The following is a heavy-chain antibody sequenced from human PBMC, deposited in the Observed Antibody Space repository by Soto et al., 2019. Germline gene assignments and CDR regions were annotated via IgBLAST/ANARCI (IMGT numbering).Heavy chain of an antibody. V-gene: IGHV4-39*01. CDR2: IYYSGST. CDR1: GGSIGSSSYY. CDR3: ARRGYSYGESDAFDI. Sequence: SETLSLTCTVSGGSIGSSSYYWGWIRQPPGKGLEWIGSIYYSGSTYYNPSLKSRVTISVDTSKNQFSLKLSSVTAADTAVYYCARRGYSYGESDAFDIWGQGTMVTVSS. J-gene: IGHJ3*02. D-gene: IGHD5-18*01.